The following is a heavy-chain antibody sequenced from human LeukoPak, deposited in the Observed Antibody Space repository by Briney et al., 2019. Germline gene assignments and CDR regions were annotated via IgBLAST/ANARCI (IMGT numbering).Heavy chain of an antibody. Sequence: SGPTLVKPTQTLTLTCTFSGFSLSTSGVGVGWIRQPPGKALEWLALIYWDDDKRYSPSLKSRLTITMYTSKNQVVLTMTNMDPVNTATYYCAHGGYSYDKRTFDYWGQGTLVTVSS. CDR1: GFSLSTSGVG. CDR3: AHGGYSYDKRTFDY. CDR2: IYWDDDK. D-gene: IGHD5-18*01. V-gene: IGHV2-5*02. J-gene: IGHJ4*02.